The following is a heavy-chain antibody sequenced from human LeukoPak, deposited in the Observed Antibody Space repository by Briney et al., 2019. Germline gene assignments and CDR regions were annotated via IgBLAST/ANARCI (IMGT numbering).Heavy chain of an antibody. CDR3: ARSGGDYYDSSGYTDY. V-gene: IGHV4-34*01. CDR2: INHSGSP. Sequence: GSLRLSCAASGFTFSSYSMNWVRQPPGKGLEWIGEINHSGSPSYNPSLKSRVTISVDTSKKQFSLNLTSVTAADTAVYYCARSGGDYYDSSGYTDYWGQGTLVTVSS. CDR1: GFTFSSYS. D-gene: IGHD3-22*01. J-gene: IGHJ4*02.